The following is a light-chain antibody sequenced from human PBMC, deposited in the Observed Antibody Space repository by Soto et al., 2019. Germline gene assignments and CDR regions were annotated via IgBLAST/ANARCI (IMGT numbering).Light chain of an antibody. V-gene: IGKV1-5*03. CDR3: QQYEIYPIN. Sequence: DIQMTQSPSTLSASVGDRVTITCRASQSSNSWLAWYQQKPGKAPNLLIYKASRLDSGVPSRFSGSRSGTEFTPTISSLQPDDFAAYYCQQYEIYPINFGHGPRLEIK. J-gene: IGKJ5*01. CDR2: KAS. CDR1: QSSNSW.